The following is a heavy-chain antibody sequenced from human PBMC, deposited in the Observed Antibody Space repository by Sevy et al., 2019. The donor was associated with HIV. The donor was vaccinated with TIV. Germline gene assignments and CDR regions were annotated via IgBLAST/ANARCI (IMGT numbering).Heavy chain of an antibody. CDR1: GFTFSSYW. CDR3: ATSGGET. Sequence: GGSLRLSCAASGFTFSSYWMNWIRQAPGKGLEWVANIKQDGSEKYYVDSVKGRFTISSDNAKNSLYLAMNTLRAEDTAVYYCATSGGETWGQGTLVTVSS. J-gene: IGHJ5*02. CDR2: IKQDGSEK. D-gene: IGHD3-16*01. V-gene: IGHV3-7*01.